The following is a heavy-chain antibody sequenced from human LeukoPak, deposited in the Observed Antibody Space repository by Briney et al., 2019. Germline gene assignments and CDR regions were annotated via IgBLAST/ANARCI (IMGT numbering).Heavy chain of an antibody. CDR1: GGSFSSYY. Sequence: SETLSLTCAVYGGSFSSYYWSWIRQPPGKGLEWIGEINHSGSTNYNPSLKSRVTISVDTSKNQFSLKLSSVTAADTAVYYCARIGDGYRIDYWGQGTLVTVSS. CDR3: ARIGDGYRIDY. V-gene: IGHV4-34*01. J-gene: IGHJ4*02. CDR2: INHSGST. D-gene: IGHD5-12*01.